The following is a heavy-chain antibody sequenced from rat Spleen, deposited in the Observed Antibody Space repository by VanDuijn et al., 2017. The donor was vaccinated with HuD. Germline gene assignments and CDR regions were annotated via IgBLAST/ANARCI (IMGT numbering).Heavy chain of an antibody. D-gene: IGHD4-5*01. V-gene: IGHV2S63*01. CDR1: GFSLTDYS. Sequence: VQLKESGPGLVQPSQTLSLTCTVSGFSLTDYSVHWVRQPPGKGLEWMGVMWSGGSTAYNSALKSRLSISRDTSKSQVFLKINSLQTEDTAIYYCTRDRGFGVNVMDAWGQGASVTVSS. J-gene: IGHJ4*01. CDR2: MWSGGST. CDR3: TRDRGFGVNVMDA.